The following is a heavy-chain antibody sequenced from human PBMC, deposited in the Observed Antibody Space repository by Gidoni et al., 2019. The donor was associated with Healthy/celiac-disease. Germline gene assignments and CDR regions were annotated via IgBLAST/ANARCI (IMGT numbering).Heavy chain of an antibody. V-gene: IGHV4-4*02. D-gene: IGHD3-10*01. J-gene: IGHJ4*02. CDR1: GGSLSSSTG. CDR3: ARDHYGSGSHFDY. Sequence: QVQLQESGPGLVKPSGTLSLTCAVSGGSLSSSTGWSWVRQPPGKGLEWIGEIYHSGSTNYNPSLKSRVTISVDKSKNQFSLKLSSVTAADTAVYYCARDHYGSGSHFDYWGQGTLVTVSS. CDR2: IYHSGST.